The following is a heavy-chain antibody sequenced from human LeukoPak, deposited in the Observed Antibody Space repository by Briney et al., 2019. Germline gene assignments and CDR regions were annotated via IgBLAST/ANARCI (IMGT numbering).Heavy chain of an antibody. V-gene: IGHV3-74*01. D-gene: IGHD3/OR15-3a*01. J-gene: IGHJ4*02. CDR1: GFTLSSYW. CDR2: IKSDGSST. CDR3: ARDPYLGPFDY. Sequence: PGGSLRLSCAASGFTLSSYWMHWVRQAPGKGLVWVSRIKSDGSSTSYADSVKGRFTISRDNAKNTLYLQMNSLRAEDTAVYYCARDPYLGPFDYRGQGTLVTVSS.